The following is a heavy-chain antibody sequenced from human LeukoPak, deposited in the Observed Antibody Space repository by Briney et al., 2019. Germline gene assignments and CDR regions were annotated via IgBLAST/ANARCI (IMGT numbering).Heavy chain of an antibody. CDR1: GFTFSSYG. J-gene: IGHJ4*02. V-gene: IGHV4-38-2*01. D-gene: IGHD3-22*01. CDR3: ASLGRKYSSSWYYYDSSGYYYGY. Sequence: GSLRLSCAASGFTFSSYGMHWVRQAPGKGLGWVGSIYHSGSTYYNPSLKSRVTISVDTSKNQFSLKLSSVTAADTAVYYCASLGRKYSSSWYYYDSSGYYYGYWGQGTLVTVSS. CDR2: IYHSGST.